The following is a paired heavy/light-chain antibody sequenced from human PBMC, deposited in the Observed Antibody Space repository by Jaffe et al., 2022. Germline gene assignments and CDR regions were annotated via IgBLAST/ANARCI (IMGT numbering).Light chain of an antibody. CDR3: QQLHNYPLT. CDR2: DAS. J-gene: IGKJ4*01. CDR1: QDISSA. Sequence: AIQLTQSPSSLSASVGDRVTMTCRASQDISSALAWYQQKPGRAPKLLIYDASTLESGVPSRFSGSGYGTDFTLTISSLQPEDFAAYYCQQLHNYPLTFGGGIKVEIK. V-gene: IGKV1D-13*01.
Heavy chain of an antibody. CDR1: GGTFSNYA. V-gene: IGHV1-69*06. Sequence: QVQLAQSGAEVKKPGSSVKVSCKASGGTFSNYAFSWVRQAPGQGLEWMGVIIPMFDKTIYAQKFQGRVTITADKSTSTAYMDLRSLGSEDTAVYYCARSMGIFGVVTSHFDYWGQGTLVTVSS. CDR2: IIPMFDKT. CDR3: ARSMGIFGVVTSHFDY. D-gene: IGHD3-3*01. J-gene: IGHJ4*02.